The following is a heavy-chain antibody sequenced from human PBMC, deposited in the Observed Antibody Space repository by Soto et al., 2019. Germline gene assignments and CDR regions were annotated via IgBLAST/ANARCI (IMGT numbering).Heavy chain of an antibody. CDR3: GTGSISMGRGVQFYYTLDV. J-gene: IGHJ6*02. V-gene: IGHV1-69*01. D-gene: IGHD3-10*01. CDR1: RGSFSSSA. Sequence: QVQPVQSGAEVKKPGSSVKVSCKASRGSFSSSAIIWVRQAPGQGLEWMGGIIPRFGTPDYAQKFQGRVTITAYESTTTAFMELSILTPDDTAVYCCGTGSISMGRGVQFYYTLDVWGHGTTVTVSS. CDR2: IIPRFGTP.